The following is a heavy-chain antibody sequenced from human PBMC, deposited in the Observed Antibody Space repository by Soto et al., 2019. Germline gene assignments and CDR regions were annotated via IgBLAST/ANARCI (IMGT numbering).Heavy chain of an antibody. Sequence: GGSLRLSCAASGFTFSYYAIHWVRQAPGKGLEYVSAIRSNGGSASYANSVRGRFTISRDDSKNTVYLQMGSLRAEDMAVYYCTTDLVVPAATGSGYDYYYYYGMDVWGHGTTVTVSS. D-gene: IGHD2-2*01. CDR3: TTDLVVPAATGSGYDYYYYYGMDV. V-gene: IGHV3-64*01. CDR1: GFTFSYYA. CDR2: IRSNGGSA. J-gene: IGHJ6*02.